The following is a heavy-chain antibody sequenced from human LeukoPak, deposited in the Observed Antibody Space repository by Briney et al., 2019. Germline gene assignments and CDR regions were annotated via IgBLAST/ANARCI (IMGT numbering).Heavy chain of an antibody. D-gene: IGHD2-15*01. CDR1: GDSVSSGSHQ. V-gene: IGHV4-61*01. J-gene: IGHJ4*02. CDR2: IYYSGST. CDR3: ARDEAYCSGGSCYSGHVAY. Sequence: SETLSLTCTVSGDSVSSGSHQWSWIRQPPGKGLEWIGNIYYSGSTNYNPSLKSRVTISVDTSKNQFSLKLRSVTAADTAVYYCARDEAYCSGGSCYSGHVAYWGQGTLVTVSS.